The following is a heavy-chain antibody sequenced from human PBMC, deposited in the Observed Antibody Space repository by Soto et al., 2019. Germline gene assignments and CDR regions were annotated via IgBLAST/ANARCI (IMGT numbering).Heavy chain of an antibody. CDR3: AKDSTVTTSLYSYYYGLDV. D-gene: IGHD4-17*01. V-gene: IGHV3-23*01. J-gene: IGHJ6*02. Sequence: PGGSLRLSCAASGFTFNNYAMSWVRQAPDKGLEWVSAISGRGGSTYYADSVKGRFTISRDNSKNTLFLQMNSLRAEDTAVYYCAKDSTVTTSLYSYYYGLDVWRQGTTVTVSS. CDR1: GFTFNNYA. CDR2: ISGRGGST.